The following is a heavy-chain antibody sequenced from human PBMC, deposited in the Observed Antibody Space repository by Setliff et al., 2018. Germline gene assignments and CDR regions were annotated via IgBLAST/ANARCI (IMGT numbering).Heavy chain of an antibody. CDR1: GYTFTESI. J-gene: IGHJ4*02. V-gene: IGHV1-18*01. CDR2: IGVYSGNT. Sequence: ASVKVSCKASGYTFTESIVSWVRQAPGQGLEWLGWIGVYSGNTYTAQRFQGRVAMTTDTSTNMAYLELRGLRSDDTAVYYCLRLVRYCSRTSCQRTSGDEVWGQGTLVTVSS. CDR3: LRLVRYCSRTSCQRTSGDEV. D-gene: IGHD2-8*01.